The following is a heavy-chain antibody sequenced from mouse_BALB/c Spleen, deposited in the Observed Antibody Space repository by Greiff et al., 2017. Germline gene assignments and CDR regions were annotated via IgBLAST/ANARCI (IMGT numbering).Heavy chain of an antibody. V-gene: IGHV5-6-5*01. Sequence: DVHLVESGGGLVKPGGSLKLSCAASGFTFSSYAMSWVRQTPEKRLEWVASISSGGSTYYPDSVKGRFTISRDNARNILYLQMSSLRSEDTAMYYCARGGGYDWFAYWGQGTLVTVSA. CDR3: ARGGGYDWFAY. CDR2: ISSGGST. D-gene: IGHD2-2*01. J-gene: IGHJ3*01. CDR1: GFTFSSYA.